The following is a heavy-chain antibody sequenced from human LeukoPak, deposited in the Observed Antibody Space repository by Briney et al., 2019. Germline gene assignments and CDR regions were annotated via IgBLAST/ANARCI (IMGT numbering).Heavy chain of an antibody. J-gene: IGHJ1*01. Sequence: SVKVSCKASGGTFSSYAISWVRQAPGQGLEWMGRIIPILGIANYAQKFQGRVTITADKSTSTAYMELSSLRSEDTAAYYCARDERYSSSWYIYFQHWGQGTLVTVSS. CDR1: GGTFSSYA. D-gene: IGHD6-13*01. CDR2: IIPILGIA. CDR3: ARDERYSSSWYIYFQH. V-gene: IGHV1-69*04.